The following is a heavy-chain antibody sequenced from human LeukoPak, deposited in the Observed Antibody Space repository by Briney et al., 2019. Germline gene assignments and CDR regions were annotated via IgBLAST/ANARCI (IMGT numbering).Heavy chain of an antibody. Sequence: PGRSLRLSCAASGFTFSSYAMHWVRQAPGKGLEWVAVISYDGSNKYYADSVKGRFTISRDNAKNSLYLQMKSLRAEDTAVYFCARDRRYTYGYYFDYWGQEPWSPSPQ. V-gene: IGHV3-30*04. CDR2: ISYDGSNK. D-gene: IGHD5-18*01. J-gene: IGHJ4*01. CDR1: GFTFSSYA. CDR3: ARDRRYTYGYYFDY.